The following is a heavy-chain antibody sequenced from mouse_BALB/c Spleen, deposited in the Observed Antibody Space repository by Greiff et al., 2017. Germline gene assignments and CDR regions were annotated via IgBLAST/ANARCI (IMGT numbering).Heavy chain of an antibody. J-gene: IGHJ4*01. CDR1: GDSINSGY. CDR2: ISYSGST. D-gene: IGHD2-14*01. Sequence: VQLKESGPSLVKPSQTLSLTCSVTGDSINSGYWNWIRKFPGNKLEYMGYISYSGSTYYNPSLKSRISITRDTSKNQYYLQLNSVTTEDTATYYCASPYRYDDAMDYWGQGTSVTVAS. V-gene: IGHV3-8*02. CDR3: ASPYRYDDAMDY.